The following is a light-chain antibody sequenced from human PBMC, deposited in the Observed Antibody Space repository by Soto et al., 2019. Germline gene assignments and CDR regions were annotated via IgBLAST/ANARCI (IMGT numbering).Light chain of an antibody. Sequence: IQMTQSPSSLSASVGDRVSITCRASQSISRYLNWYQQKPGKAPKLLISLTSSLQSEVPSRFSGSGSGTDFTLTISSLQPEDFATYYCLLDFSYFWAFGQGTKVDI. CDR3: LLDFSYFWA. J-gene: IGKJ1*01. CDR1: QSISRY. CDR2: LTS. V-gene: IGKV1-39*01.